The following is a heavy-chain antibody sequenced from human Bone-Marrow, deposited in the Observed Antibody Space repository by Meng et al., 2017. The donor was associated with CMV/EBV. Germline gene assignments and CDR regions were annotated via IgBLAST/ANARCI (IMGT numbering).Heavy chain of an antibody. V-gene: IGHV4-39*07. Sequence: GSLRLSCTVSGGSISSSSYYWGWIRQPPGKGLEWIGSIYYSGSTYYNPSLKSRVTISVDTSKNQFSLKLSSVTAADTAVYYCARSLRGAPTYGYWGQGTLVTVSS. D-gene: IGHD2-15*01. CDR3: ARSLRGAPTYGY. CDR1: GGSISSSSYY. CDR2: IYYSGST. J-gene: IGHJ4*02.